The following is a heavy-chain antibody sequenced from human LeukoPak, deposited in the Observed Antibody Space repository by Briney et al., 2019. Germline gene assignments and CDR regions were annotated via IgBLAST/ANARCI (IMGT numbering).Heavy chain of an antibody. CDR3: ATNFGAYYYDTSGYYDF. D-gene: IGHD3-22*01. V-gene: IGHV3-43*02. CDR1: GFTFDDYA. CDR2: ISGDGNST. Sequence: GRSLRLSCAASGFTFDDYAMHWVRQAPGKGLEWVSLISGDGNSTNYAGSVKGRFTISRDNNKNSLYLQMNSLRTEDTAFYYCATNFGAYYYDTSGYYDFWGQGTLVTVSS. J-gene: IGHJ4*02.